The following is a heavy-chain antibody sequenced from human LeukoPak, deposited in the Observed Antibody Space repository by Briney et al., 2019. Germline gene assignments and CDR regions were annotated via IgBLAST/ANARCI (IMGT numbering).Heavy chain of an antibody. CDR2: ISGSGGST. Sequence: GGSLRLSCAASGFTFSSYAMSWVRQAPRKGLEWVSAISGSGGSTYYADSVKGRFTISRDNSKNTLYLQMNSLRAEDTAVYYGARVSSSYKYYFDYWGQGTLVTVSS. J-gene: IGHJ4*02. CDR1: GFTFSSYA. V-gene: IGHV3-23*01. D-gene: IGHD6-13*01. CDR3: ARVSSSYKYYFDY.